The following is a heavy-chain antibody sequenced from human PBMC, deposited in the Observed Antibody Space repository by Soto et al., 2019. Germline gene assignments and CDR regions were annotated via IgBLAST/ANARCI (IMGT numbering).Heavy chain of an antibody. Sequence: ASVKVSWKASGYTFTSYYMHWVRQAPGQGLEWMGIINPSGGSTSYAQKFQGRVTMTRDTSTSTVYMELSSLRSEDTAVYYCARSGVGPYYFDYWGQGTLVTVSS. CDR1: GYTFTSYY. CDR3: ARSGVGPYYFDY. D-gene: IGHD3-10*01. J-gene: IGHJ4*02. V-gene: IGHV1-46*01. CDR2: INPSGGST.